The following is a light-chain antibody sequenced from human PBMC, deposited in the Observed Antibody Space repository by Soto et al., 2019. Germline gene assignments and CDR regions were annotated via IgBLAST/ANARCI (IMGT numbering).Light chain of an antibody. J-gene: IGLJ1*01. CDR3: SSYTSSSTLV. CDR1: SSDVGGYNY. Sequence: QSALTQPASVSGSPGQSITISCTGTSSDVGGYNYVSWYQQHPGKAPKLMIYEVSNRPSGVSNRFXGXXSGNTASLTISGXQAEDEADYYCSSYTSSSTLVFGTGTKLTVL. V-gene: IGLV2-14*01. CDR2: EVS.